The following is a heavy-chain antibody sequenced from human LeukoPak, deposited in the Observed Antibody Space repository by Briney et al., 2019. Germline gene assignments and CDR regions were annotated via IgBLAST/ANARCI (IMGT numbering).Heavy chain of an antibody. V-gene: IGHV4-38-2*02. Sequence: PSETLSLTCTVAGYSIGSGYYWGGIRQPPGKGLQWSGSIYHSGSTYYNPSLKRRVTISVDTSKNPFSLTLSSVTAADTAVYYCARHVYCSGGSCYSIANSDAFDIWGQGTMVTVSS. CDR3: ARHVYCSGGSCYSIANSDAFDI. D-gene: IGHD2-15*01. J-gene: IGHJ3*02. CDR1: GYSIGSGYY. CDR2: IYHSGST.